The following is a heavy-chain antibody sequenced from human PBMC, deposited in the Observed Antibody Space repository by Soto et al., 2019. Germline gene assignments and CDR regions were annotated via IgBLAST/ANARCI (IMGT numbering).Heavy chain of an antibody. D-gene: IGHD4-17*01. CDR3: ARDQAYGVGAFDI. J-gene: IGHJ3*02. CDR1: GGSISSYY. Sequence: QVQLQESGPGLVKPSETLSLTCTVSGGSISSYYWSWIRQPPGKGLEWIGYIYYSGSTNYNPSLKGRVPISVDTSKNQFSLKLSSVTAADTAVYYCARDQAYGVGAFDIWGQGTMVTVSS. CDR2: IYYSGST. V-gene: IGHV4-59*01.